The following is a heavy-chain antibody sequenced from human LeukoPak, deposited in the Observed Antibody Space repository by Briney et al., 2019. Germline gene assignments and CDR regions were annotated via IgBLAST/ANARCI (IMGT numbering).Heavy chain of an antibody. V-gene: IGHV3-9*01. D-gene: IGHD3-22*01. CDR3: AKARGSGYYQSFDY. CDR1: GLTFDDYA. CDR2: ISWNSGSI. Sequence: GRSLRLSCAASGLTFDDYAMHWVRQAPGKGLEWVSGISWNSGSIGYADSVKGRFTISRDNAKNSLYLQMNSLRAEDTALYYCAKARGSGYYQSFDYWGQGTLVTVSS. J-gene: IGHJ4*02.